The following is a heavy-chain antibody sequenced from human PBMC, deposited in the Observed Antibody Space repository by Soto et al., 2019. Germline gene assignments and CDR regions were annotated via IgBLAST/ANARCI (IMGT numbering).Heavy chain of an antibody. V-gene: IGHV6-1*01. CDR1: GDSVSSNSAA. Sequence: PSQTLSLTCAISGDSVSSNSAAWNWVRQSPSRGLECLGRTYYRSNWYYDYAVSVKSRITISPDTSKNQFSLHLKSVTPEDTAVYYCARGAGRGYGSGNTCYSTYNYYGMDVWGQGTTVTVSS. CDR3: ARGAGRGYGSGNTCYSTYNYYGMDV. J-gene: IGHJ6*02. CDR2: TYYRSNWYY. D-gene: IGHD2-15*01.